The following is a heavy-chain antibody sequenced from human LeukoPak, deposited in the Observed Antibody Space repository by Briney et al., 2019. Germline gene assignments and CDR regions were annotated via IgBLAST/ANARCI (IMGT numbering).Heavy chain of an antibody. V-gene: IGHV3-66*01. CDR3: ARVGRGDTYGYVDY. CDR1: GFTVSSNY. D-gene: IGHD5-18*01. J-gene: IGHJ4*02. CDR2: LYSGGNT. Sequence: GGSLRLSCAASGFTVSSNYMSWVRQTPGKGLAWVSVLYSGGNTYYADSVKGRFTISRDNSKNMLFLQMNSLRAEDTAVYYCARVGRGDTYGYVDYWGQGTLVAVSS.